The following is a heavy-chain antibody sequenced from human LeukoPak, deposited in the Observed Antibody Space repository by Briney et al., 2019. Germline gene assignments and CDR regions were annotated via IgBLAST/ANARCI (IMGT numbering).Heavy chain of an antibody. CDR3: VKDLHWGQFDF. CDR1: GFTFSTYW. D-gene: IGHD7-27*01. V-gene: IGHV3-74*01. J-gene: IGHJ4*02. CDR2: IDPDGTNT. Sequence: GGSLRLSCAASGFTFSTYWMHWVRHAPGKGPVWVSHIDPDGTNTAYADSVKGRFAISRDNAKNTLYLQMNSLRVEDTAVYYCVKDLHWGQFDFWGPGTQVIVSS.